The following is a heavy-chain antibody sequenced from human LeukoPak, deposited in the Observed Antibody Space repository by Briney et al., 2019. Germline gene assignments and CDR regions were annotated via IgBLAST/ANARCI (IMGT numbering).Heavy chain of an antibody. CDR2: IWYDGSNK. J-gene: IGHJ4*02. Sequence: GRSLRLSCAASRFTFSRYGMLWVRQAPGKGLEWVAVIWYDGSNKYYADSVKGRFTISRDNSKNTLYLQMNSLRAEDTAVYYCAKDILRFLEWPSGFDYWGQGTLVTVSS. D-gene: IGHD3-3*01. CDR1: RFTFSRYG. CDR3: AKDILRFLEWPSGFDY. V-gene: IGHV3-33*06.